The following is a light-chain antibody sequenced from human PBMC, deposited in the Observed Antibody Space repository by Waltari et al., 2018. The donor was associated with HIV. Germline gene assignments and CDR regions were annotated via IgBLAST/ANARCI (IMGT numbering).Light chain of an antibody. V-gene: IGKV4-1*01. Sequence: DIVMTPSPDSLAVSLGERATINCKSSQSVLYSSNNKNYLAWYQQKPGQPPKLLIYWASTRESGVPDRFSGSGSGTDFTLTISSLQAEDVAVYYYQQYYSTPYSFGQGTKLEIK. CDR1: QSVLYSSNNKNY. J-gene: IGKJ2*03. CDR2: WAS. CDR3: QQYYSTPYS.